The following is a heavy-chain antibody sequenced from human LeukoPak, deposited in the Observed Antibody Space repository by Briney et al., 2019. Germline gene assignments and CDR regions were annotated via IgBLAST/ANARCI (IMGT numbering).Heavy chain of an antibody. V-gene: IGHV3-33*06. CDR1: GFTFNRYA. CDR3: AKDERGYYDSSGFFGATDY. D-gene: IGHD3-22*01. J-gene: IGHJ4*02. Sequence: GRSLRLSCAASGFTFNRYAMHWVRQAPGKGLEWVAFIWYDGSNKYYADSVKGRFTVSRDNSKNTLYLQMNSLRAEDTAVYYCAKDERGYYDSSGFFGATDYWGQGSLVSVSS. CDR2: IWYDGSNK.